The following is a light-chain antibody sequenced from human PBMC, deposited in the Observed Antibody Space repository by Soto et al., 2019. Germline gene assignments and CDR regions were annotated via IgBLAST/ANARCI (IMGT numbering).Light chain of an antibody. CDR3: QQYYSSPPL. Sequence: DIVMTQSPDSLAVSLGERATINCKSSQSVLNSSNKKNCLAWYQQKPGQPPKLLIYWASTRESGVPDRFSASGSGTDVTLTISSLQAEDVSVYYCQQYYSSPPLFGQGTKLEIK. V-gene: IGKV4-1*01. CDR1: QSVLNSSNKKNC. CDR2: WAS. J-gene: IGKJ2*01.